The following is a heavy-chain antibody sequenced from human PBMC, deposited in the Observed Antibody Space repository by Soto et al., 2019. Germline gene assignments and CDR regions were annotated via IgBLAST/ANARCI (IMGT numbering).Heavy chain of an antibody. J-gene: IGHJ4*02. D-gene: IGHD3-10*01. CDR2: ISYDGSNK. Sequence: QVQLVESGGGVVQPGRSLRLSCAASGFTFSSYAMHWVRQAPGKGLEWVAVISYDGSNKYYADSVKGRFTISRDNSKNALYLQMNSLRAEDTAVYYCARDPMGLYYGSGSYYFDYWGQGTLVTVSS. V-gene: IGHV3-30-3*01. CDR3: ARDPMGLYYGSGSYYFDY. CDR1: GFTFSSYA.